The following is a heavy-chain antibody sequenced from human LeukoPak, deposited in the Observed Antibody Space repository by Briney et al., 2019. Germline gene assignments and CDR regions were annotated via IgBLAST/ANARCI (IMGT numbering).Heavy chain of an antibody. Sequence: QPGGSLRLSCAASAFIFSRYAISWVRQAPGKGLEWVSGFSTGGGSSTYYADSVKGRFTISRDNSKNTLYLQMNSLRAEDTAVYYCAKGHCSSTSCYPRNYYYYGMDVWGQGTTVTVSS. CDR3: AKGHCSSTSCYPRNYYYYGMDV. J-gene: IGHJ6*02. D-gene: IGHD2-2*01. CDR2: FSTGGGSST. V-gene: IGHV3-23*01. CDR1: AFIFSRYA.